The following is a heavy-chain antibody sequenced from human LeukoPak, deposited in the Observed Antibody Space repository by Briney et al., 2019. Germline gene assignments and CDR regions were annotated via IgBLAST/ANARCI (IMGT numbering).Heavy chain of an antibody. CDR3: AKDDNASPFDY. CDR1: GFTVSSNY. Sequence: GGSLRLSCAASGFTVSSNYMSWVRQAPGKGLEWVSVIYSGGSTYYADSVKGRFTISRDNSKNTLYLQMNSLRAEDTAVYYCAKDDNASPFDYWGQGTLVTVSS. CDR2: IYSGGST. D-gene: IGHD3-16*01. V-gene: IGHV3-66*02. J-gene: IGHJ4*02.